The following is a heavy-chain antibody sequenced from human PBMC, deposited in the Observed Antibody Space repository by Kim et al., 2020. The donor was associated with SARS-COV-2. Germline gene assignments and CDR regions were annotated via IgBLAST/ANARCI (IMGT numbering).Heavy chain of an antibody. J-gene: IGHJ4*02. CDR1: GYTFSNYA. V-gene: IGHV1-3*01. D-gene: IGHD3-3*01. CDR3: ARGGAVLRFLEWLSSSFDY. CDR2: INAGSGNT. Sequence: ASVKVSCKASGYTFSNYAMHWVRQAPGQRLEWMGWINAGSGNTEYSQKFQSRLIITRDTSASTAYMELSSLRSEDTAVYYCARGGAVLRFLEWLSSSFDYWGQGTLVTVSS.